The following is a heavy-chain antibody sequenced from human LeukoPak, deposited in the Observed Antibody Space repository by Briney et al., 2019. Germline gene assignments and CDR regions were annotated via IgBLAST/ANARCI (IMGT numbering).Heavy chain of an antibody. Sequence: GASVKVSCKVSGYTLTELSMHWVRQAPGQGLEWMGWISGYNGNTNYAQKFQARVTMTTDTSTTTAYMELRSLRSDDTAVYYCARDGTPGTTFRFDPWGQGTLVIVSS. D-gene: IGHD1-1*01. CDR3: ARDGTPGTTFRFDP. V-gene: IGHV1-18*01. CDR1: GYTLTELS. CDR2: ISGYNGNT. J-gene: IGHJ5*02.